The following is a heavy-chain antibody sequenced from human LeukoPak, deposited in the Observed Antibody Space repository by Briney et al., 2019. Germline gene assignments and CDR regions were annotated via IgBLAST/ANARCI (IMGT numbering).Heavy chain of an antibody. J-gene: IGHJ4*02. V-gene: IGHV3-64D*06. CDR3: AKAGGRSYYYDSSGYPPDY. CDR2: ISSNGGST. Sequence: GESLRLSCVASGFTFSSYAMHWVRQAPGKGLKYVSAISSNGGSTYYADSVKGRFTISRDNSKNTLYLQMSSLRAEDTAVYYCAKAGGRSYYYDSSGYPPDYWGQGTLVTVSS. CDR1: GFTFSSYA. D-gene: IGHD3-22*01.